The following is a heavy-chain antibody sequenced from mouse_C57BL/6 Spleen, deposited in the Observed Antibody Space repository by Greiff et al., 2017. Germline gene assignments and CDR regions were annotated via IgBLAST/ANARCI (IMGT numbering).Heavy chain of an antibody. J-gene: IGHJ3*01. CDR2: IYPGSGNT. Sequence: QVQLQQSGPELVKPGASVKISCKASGYSFTRYYIHWVKQRPGQGLEWIGWIYPGSGNTKYNEKFKGKATLTADTSSSTAYMQLSSLTSEDSAVYYCARSDDYDGGFAYWGQGTLVTVSA. D-gene: IGHD2-4*01. CDR3: ARSDDYDGGFAY. CDR1: GYSFTRYY. V-gene: IGHV1-66*01.